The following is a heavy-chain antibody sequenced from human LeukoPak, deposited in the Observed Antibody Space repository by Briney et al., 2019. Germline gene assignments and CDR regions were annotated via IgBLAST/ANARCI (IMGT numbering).Heavy chain of an antibody. CDR3: ARDGTDVLTDRIRFDY. CDR1: GFTVSSNH. V-gene: IGHV3-53*01. Sequence: GGSLRLSCAASGFTVSSNHMNWARQAPGKGLEWVSVIYTDGSTYYADSVKGRFTISRDSSKNTLFLQMNSLRAEDTAVYYCARDGTDVLTDRIRFDYWGPGTLVTVSS. J-gene: IGHJ4*02. CDR2: IYTDGST. D-gene: IGHD1-20*01.